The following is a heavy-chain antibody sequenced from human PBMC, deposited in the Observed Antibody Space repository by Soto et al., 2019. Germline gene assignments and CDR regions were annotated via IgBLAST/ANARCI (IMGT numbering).Heavy chain of an antibody. Sequence: GGSLRLSCAASGFTFSSYAMSWVRQAPGKGLEWVSAISGSGGSTYYADSVKGRFTISRDNSKNTLYLQMNSLRAEDTAVYYCAKGGSGSPRNNWFDPWGQGTLVTVSS. CDR1: GFTFSSYA. J-gene: IGHJ5*02. V-gene: IGHV3-23*01. CDR3: AKGGSGSPRNNWFDP. CDR2: ISGSGGST. D-gene: IGHD1-1*01.